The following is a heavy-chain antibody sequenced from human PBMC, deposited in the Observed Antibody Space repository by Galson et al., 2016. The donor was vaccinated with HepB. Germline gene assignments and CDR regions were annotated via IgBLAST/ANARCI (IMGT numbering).Heavy chain of an antibody. CDR3: ARTGSSMVRGDRGMAFDY. D-gene: IGHD3-10*01. V-gene: IGHV4-34*01. CDR1: GGAFNGYY. J-gene: IGHJ4*02. Sequence: SETLSLTCTVSGGAFNGYYWSWIRQSPGKGLEWIGDINHSRSTNYNPSLKSRITVSIDTSKREFSLNLTSVTAADTAVYYCARTGSSMVRGDRGMAFDYWAQGTLVTVSS. CDR2: INHSRST.